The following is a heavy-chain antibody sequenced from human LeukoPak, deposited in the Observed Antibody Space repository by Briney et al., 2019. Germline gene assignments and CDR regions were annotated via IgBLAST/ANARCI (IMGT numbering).Heavy chain of an antibody. J-gene: IGHJ5*02. V-gene: IGHV3-21*01. Sequence: GGSLRLSCAASGFTFRIYTMNWVRQAPGKGLEWVSCISSGSNYIYYADSVKGRFTISRDNAKNSLYLQMNSLRVEDTAVYYCARGDSSAWFEGADNWFDPWGQGTLVTVSS. CDR2: ISSGSNYI. CDR3: ARGDSSAWFEGADNWFDP. CDR1: GFTFRIYT. D-gene: IGHD3-22*01.